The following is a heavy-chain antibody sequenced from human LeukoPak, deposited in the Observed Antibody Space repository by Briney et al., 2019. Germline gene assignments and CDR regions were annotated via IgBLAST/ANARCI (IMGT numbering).Heavy chain of an antibody. CDR1: GFTFSDYG. J-gene: IGHJ4*02. Sequence: PGGSLRLSCAASGFTFSDYGMHWVRQAPGKGLEWVAFIRYDGSNKYYADSVKGRFTLSRDNSKNTLYLQMNSLRAEDTAVYYCAKDGFYGDDPLDYWGQGTLVTVSS. V-gene: IGHV3-30*02. CDR3: AKDGFYGDDPLDY. D-gene: IGHD4-17*01. CDR2: IRYDGSNK.